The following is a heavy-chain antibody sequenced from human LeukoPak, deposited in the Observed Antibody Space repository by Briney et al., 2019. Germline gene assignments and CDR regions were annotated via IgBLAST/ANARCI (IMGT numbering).Heavy chain of an antibody. J-gene: IGHJ5*02. CDR1: GFTFSSYA. Sequence: GGSLRLSCAASGFTFSSYAMHWVRQAPGKGLEWVAVISYDGSNKYYADSVKGRFTISRDNSKNTLYLQMNSLRAEDTAVYYCARDRSFGVGVTFFNWFDPWGQGTLVTVSS. CDR2: ISYDGSNK. CDR3: ARDRSFGVGVTFFNWFDP. V-gene: IGHV3-30-3*01. D-gene: IGHD1-26*01.